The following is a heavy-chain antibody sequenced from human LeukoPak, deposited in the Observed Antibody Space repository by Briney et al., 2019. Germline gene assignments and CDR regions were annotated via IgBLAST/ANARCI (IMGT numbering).Heavy chain of an antibody. V-gene: IGHV3-23*01. J-gene: IGHJ4*02. CDR3: AKDHTSGSDFWSGYRTVHFDY. Sequence: PGGSLRLSCAASGFTFSSYAMSWVRQAPGKGLEWVSAISGSGGSTYYADSVKGRFTISRDNSKNTLYLQMNSLRAEDTAVYYCAKDHTSGSDFWSGYRTVHFDYWGQGTLVTVSS. CDR2: ISGSGGST. CDR1: GFTFSSYA. D-gene: IGHD3-3*01.